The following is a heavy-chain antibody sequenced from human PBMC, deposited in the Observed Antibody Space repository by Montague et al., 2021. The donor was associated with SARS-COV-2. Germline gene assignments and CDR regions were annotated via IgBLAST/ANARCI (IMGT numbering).Heavy chain of an antibody. CDR3: ASSYDSTGHVGY. Sequence: SETLSLTCTVSGFSISTGYYGGWIRQPPGKGLEWIGSIYHSGSTYYDPSPKSRVTISVDTSKNQFSLKLSSVTAADTAVYYCASSYDSTGHVGYWGQGTLVTVSS. V-gene: IGHV4-38-2*02. D-gene: IGHD3-22*01. J-gene: IGHJ4*02. CDR2: IYHSGST. CDR1: GFSISTGYY.